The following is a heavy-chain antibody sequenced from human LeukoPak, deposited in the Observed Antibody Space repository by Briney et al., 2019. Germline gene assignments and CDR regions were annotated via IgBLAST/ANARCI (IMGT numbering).Heavy chain of an antibody. V-gene: IGHV3-23*01. CDR2: ISGSGGTT. Sequence: GGSLRLSCAASEFTFSNHAMSWVRQAPGKGLEWVSAISGSGGTTYYADSVKGRFTISRDNSKNTLYLQMNSLRAEDTAVYYCARRGYSYGVPLDYWGQGTLITVSS. CDR1: EFTFSNHA. J-gene: IGHJ4*02. CDR3: ARRGYSYGVPLDY. D-gene: IGHD5-18*01.